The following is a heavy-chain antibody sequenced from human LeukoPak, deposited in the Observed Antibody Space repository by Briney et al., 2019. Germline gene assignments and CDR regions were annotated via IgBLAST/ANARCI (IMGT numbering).Heavy chain of an antibody. Sequence: GGSLRLSCAASGFTFSSNYMSWVRQAPGKGLEWVSVIYSGGSTYYADSVKGRFTISRDNSKNTLYLQMNSLRAEDTAVYYCARAPTHYYYGMDVWGQGTTVTVSS. CDR1: GFTFSSNY. CDR3: ARAPTHYYYGMDV. V-gene: IGHV3-66*01. J-gene: IGHJ6*02. CDR2: IYSGGST.